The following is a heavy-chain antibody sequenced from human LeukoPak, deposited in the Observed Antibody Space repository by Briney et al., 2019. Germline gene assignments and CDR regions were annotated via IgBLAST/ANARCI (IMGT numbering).Heavy chain of an antibody. D-gene: IGHD1-26*01. V-gene: IGHV4-59*01. Sequence: PSETLSLTCTVSGGSISSYYWSWLRQPPGKGLEWIGYIYYSGSTNYNPSLKSRVTISVDTSKNQFSLKLSSVTAADTAVYYCARGGGGSYYLSWFDPWGQGTLVTVSS. CDR2: IYYSGST. CDR3: ARGGGGSYYLSWFDP. CDR1: GGSISSYY. J-gene: IGHJ5*02.